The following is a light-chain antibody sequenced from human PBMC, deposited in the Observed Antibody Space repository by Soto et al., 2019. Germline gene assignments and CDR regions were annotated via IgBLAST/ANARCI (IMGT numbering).Light chain of an antibody. CDR1: SSDIGGYIY. Sequence: QSALTQPASVSASPGQSITISCTGTSSDIGGYIYVSWYQHHPGKAPRLMIYEVSSRPSGVSNRFSGSKSGNTASLTISGLQAEDEAQYYCSSYTSSSTLNVFGTGTKLTVL. CDR3: SSYTSSSTLNV. CDR2: EVS. V-gene: IGLV2-14*01. J-gene: IGLJ1*01.